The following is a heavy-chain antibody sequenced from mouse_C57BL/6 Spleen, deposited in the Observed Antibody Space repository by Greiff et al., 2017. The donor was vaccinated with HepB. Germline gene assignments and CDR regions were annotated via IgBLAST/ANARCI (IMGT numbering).Heavy chain of an antibody. CDR1: GFTFSSYA. CDR3: AREYDYDEGRYFDV. J-gene: IGHJ1*03. CDR2: ISDGGSYT. V-gene: IGHV5-4*01. Sequence: EVKVVESGGGLVKPGGSLKLSCAASGFTFSSYAMSWVRQTPEKRLEWVATISDGGSYTYYPDNVKGRFTISRDNAKNNLYLQMSHLKSEDTAMYYCAREYDYDEGRYFDVWAQGPRSPSPQ. D-gene: IGHD2-4*01.